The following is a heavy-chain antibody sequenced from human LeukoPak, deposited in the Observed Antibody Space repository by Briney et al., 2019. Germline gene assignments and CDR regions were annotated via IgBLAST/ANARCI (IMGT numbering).Heavy chain of an antibody. V-gene: IGHV1-46*01. CDR2: INPSGGST. D-gene: IGHD5-24*01. CDR3: ARDNSVRDEAWWLNP. J-gene: IGHJ5*02. CDR1: GYTFTSYY. Sequence: ASVKVSCKASGYTFTSYYMHWVRQAPGQGLEWMGIINPSGGSTSYAQKFQDRLTLTRDMSTSTDYLELSSLRSEDTAVYYCARDNSVRDEAWWLNPWGQGTLVTVPS.